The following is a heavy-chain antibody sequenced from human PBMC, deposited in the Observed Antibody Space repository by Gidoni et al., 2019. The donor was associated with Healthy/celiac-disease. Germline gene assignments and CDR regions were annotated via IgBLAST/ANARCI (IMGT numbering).Heavy chain of an antibody. Sequence: QVQLVESGGGVVQPGRSLRLSCAASGFTFSSYGRHWVRQAPGKGREWVAVRWYDGSNKYYADSVKGRLTIARDNSKNTLYLQMNSLRAEDTAVYYCARDSEAADIVVVVAPFDYWGQGTLVTVSS. V-gene: IGHV3-33*01. CDR3: ARDSEAADIVVVVAPFDY. D-gene: IGHD2-15*01. CDR2: RWYDGSNK. CDR1: GFTFSSYG. J-gene: IGHJ4*02.